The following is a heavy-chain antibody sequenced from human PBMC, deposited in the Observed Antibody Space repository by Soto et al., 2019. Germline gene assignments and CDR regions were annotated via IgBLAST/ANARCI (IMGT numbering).Heavy chain of an antibody. CDR3: AAGNTVTTALALDY. Sequence: QMPLVQSGPEVKKPGTSVKVSCKASRFTFTSSAVQWVRQARGQRLEWIGWIVVGSGNTNYAQKFQERVTITRDMSTSTAYMELSSLRSEDTAVYYCAAGNTVTTALALDYWGQGTLVTVSS. D-gene: IGHD4-17*01. CDR2: IVVGSGNT. J-gene: IGHJ4*02. V-gene: IGHV1-58*01. CDR1: RFTFTSSA.